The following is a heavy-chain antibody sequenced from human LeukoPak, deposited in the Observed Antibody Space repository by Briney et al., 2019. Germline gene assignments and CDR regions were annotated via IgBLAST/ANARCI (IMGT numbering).Heavy chain of an antibody. CDR3: AGGGHDSSGYFT. J-gene: IGHJ4*02. Sequence: ASVKVSCKASGYTFTSYDINWVRQATGQGLEWMGWMNPNSGNTGYAQKFQGRVTITRNTSISTAYMELSSLRSEDTAVYYCAGGGHDSSGYFTWGQGTLVTVSS. V-gene: IGHV1-8*03. CDR2: MNPNSGNT. CDR1: GYTFTSYD. D-gene: IGHD3-22*01.